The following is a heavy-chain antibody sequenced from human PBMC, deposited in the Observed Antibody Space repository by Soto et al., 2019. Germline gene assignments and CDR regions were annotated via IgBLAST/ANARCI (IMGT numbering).Heavy chain of an antibody. Sequence: ASVKVSCKASGYTFTSYGISWVRQAPGQGLEWMGWISAYNGNTNYAQKLQGRVTMTTDTSTSTAYMELRSLRSDDTAVYYCARIRGSCSSSCCYPRLLYYYGMDVWGQGTTVTVSS. CDR1: GYTFTSYG. CDR3: ARIRGSCSSSCCYPRLLYYYGMDV. J-gene: IGHJ6*02. V-gene: IGHV1-18*01. D-gene: IGHD2-2*01. CDR2: ISAYNGNT.